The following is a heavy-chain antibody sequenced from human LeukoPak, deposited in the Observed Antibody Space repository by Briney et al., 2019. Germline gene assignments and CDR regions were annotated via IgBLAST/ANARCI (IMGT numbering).Heavy chain of an antibody. CDR2: INHSGST. V-gene: IGHV4-34*01. D-gene: IGHD3-22*01. CDR1: GGSFSGYY. J-gene: IGHJ4*02. Sequence: PSETLSLTCAVYGGSFSGYYWSWIRQPPGKGLEWIGEINHSGSTNYNPSLKSRVTISVDTSKNQFSLKLSSVTAADTAVYYCARVLNSSGYYSHFDYWGQGTLVIVSS. CDR3: ARVLNSSGYYSHFDY.